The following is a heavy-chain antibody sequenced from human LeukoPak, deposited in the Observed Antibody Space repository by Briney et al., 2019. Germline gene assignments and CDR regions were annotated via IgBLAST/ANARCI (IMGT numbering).Heavy chain of an antibody. V-gene: IGHV3-7*05. CDR2: IKEDGSDK. D-gene: IGHD3-22*01. Sequence: GGSLRLSCAASGFTFSNYWMSWVRQAPGKGLEWVASIKEDGSDKYYVDSVKGRFTISRDNAKNSLYLEMNSLRAEDTAVYYCARSYDSSGRDAFDIWGQGTIVTVSS. CDR1: GFTFSNYW. J-gene: IGHJ3*02. CDR3: ARSYDSSGRDAFDI.